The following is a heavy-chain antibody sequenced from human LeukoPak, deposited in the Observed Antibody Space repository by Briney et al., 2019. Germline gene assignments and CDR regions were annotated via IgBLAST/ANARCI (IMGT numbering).Heavy chain of an antibody. Sequence: GGSLRLSCAASGFTFSTFWMTWVRQAPGKGLEWVANIKHDGSEKYYVDSVKGRFTISRDNPGNSLYLQMNSLRAEDTALYHCAKDRGWYDYWGQGTLVTVSS. J-gene: IGHJ4*02. CDR3: AKDRGWYDY. D-gene: IGHD6-19*01. V-gene: IGHV3-7*05. CDR2: IKHDGSEK. CDR1: GFTFSTFW.